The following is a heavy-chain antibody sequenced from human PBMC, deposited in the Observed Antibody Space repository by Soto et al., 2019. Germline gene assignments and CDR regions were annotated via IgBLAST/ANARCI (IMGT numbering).Heavy chain of an antibody. CDR3: ARFNQGTGGMSAWFDH. D-gene: IGHD2-8*02. Sequence: PGESLKISCKGSGYSFTSYWIGWVRQMPGKGLEWMGIIYPGDSDTRYSPSFQGQVTISADKSISTAYLQWSSLKASDTAMYYCARFNQGTGGMSAWFDHWGPGTLVTVSS. J-gene: IGHJ5*02. CDR2: IYPGDSDT. V-gene: IGHV5-51*01. CDR1: GYSFTSYW.